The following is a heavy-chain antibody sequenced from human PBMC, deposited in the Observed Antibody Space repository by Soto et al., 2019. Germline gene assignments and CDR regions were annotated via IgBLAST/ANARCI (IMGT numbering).Heavy chain of an antibody. CDR1: GYTFTSYS. V-gene: IGHV1-3*01. D-gene: IGHD5-18*01. Sequence: ASVKVSCKASGYTFTSYSMHWVRQAPGQRLEWMGWINAGNGNTKYSQKFQGRVTITRDTSASTAYMELSSLRSEDTAVYYCARVRIQLWSPPGDYWGQGTLVTVSS. CDR2: INAGNGNT. J-gene: IGHJ4*02. CDR3: ARVRIQLWSPPGDY.